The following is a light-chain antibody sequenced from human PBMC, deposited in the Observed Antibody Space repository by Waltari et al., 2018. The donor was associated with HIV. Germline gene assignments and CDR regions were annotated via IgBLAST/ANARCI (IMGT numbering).Light chain of an antibody. J-gene: IGLJ2*01. CDR3: KSRDSSGNHLRVV. CDR2: GKN. Sequence: SSELTQVPAVSVALGQTVRITCQGDSLSSYYASWYQKRPGQGPVRVIYGKNNRPSGSQDRFAGYSSGNTACLTISGAKAEEEAEDYGKSRDSSGNHLRVVFGGGNKVTV. CDR1: SLSSYY. V-gene: IGLV3-19*01.